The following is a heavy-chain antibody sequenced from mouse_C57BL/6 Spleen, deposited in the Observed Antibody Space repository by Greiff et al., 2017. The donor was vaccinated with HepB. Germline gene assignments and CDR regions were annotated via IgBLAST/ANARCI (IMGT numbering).Heavy chain of an antibody. D-gene: IGHD1-1*01. J-gene: IGHJ4*01. CDR1: GYSITSGYD. Sequence: EVQLQQSGPGMVKPSQSLSLTCTVTGYSITSGYDWHWIRHFPGNKLEWMGYISYSGSTNYNPSLKSRISITHDTSKNHFFLKLNSVTTEDTATYYCASYYYGRDYAMDYWGQGTSVTVSS. V-gene: IGHV3-1*01. CDR3: ASYYYGRDYAMDY. CDR2: ISYSGST.